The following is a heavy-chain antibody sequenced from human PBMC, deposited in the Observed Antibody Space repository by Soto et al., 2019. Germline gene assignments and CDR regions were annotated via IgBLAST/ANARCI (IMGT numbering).Heavy chain of an antibody. V-gene: IGHV1-69*01. CDR1: GGTFSSYA. CDR3: AREKSRIFEEYYFDY. CDR2: IIPIFGTA. D-gene: IGHD3-3*01. Sequence: QVQLVQSGAEVKKPGSSVKVSCKASGGTFSSYAISWVRQAPGQGLEWMGGIIPIFGTANYAQTFQGRVTITAVESTSTAYMELSSLRSEDTAVYYCAREKSRIFEEYYFDYWGQGTLVTVSS. J-gene: IGHJ4*02.